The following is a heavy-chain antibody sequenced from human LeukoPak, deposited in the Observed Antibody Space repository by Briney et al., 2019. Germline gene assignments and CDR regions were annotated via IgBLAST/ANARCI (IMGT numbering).Heavy chain of an antibody. CDR2: IYYSGST. CDR1: GGSISSYD. Sequence: SETLSLTCTVSGGSISSYDWSWIRQPPGKGLEWIGYIYYSGSTNYNPSLKGRGTISVDTSKNQFSLKLSSVTAADTAVYYCGRRQVGGYLFDYWGQGTLVTVSS. J-gene: IGHJ4*02. D-gene: IGHD3-10*01. CDR3: GRRQVGGYLFDY. V-gene: IGHV4-59*01.